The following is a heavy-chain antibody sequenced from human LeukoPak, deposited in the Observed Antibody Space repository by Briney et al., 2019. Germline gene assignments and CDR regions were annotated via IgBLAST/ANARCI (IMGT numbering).Heavy chain of an antibody. V-gene: IGHV3-23*01. CDR3: AKSTGRYSSSWYLIY. D-gene: IGHD6-13*01. CDR2: IGSGSGGST. Sequence: GGPLRLSCAASGFTFTTYAMSWVRQAPGKGLEWVSAIGSGSGGSTFYADSVKGRFTISRDNSENTLYLQMNSLRAEDTAVYYCAKSTGRYSSSWYLIYWGQGTPVTVSS. CDR1: GFTFTTYA. J-gene: IGHJ4*02.